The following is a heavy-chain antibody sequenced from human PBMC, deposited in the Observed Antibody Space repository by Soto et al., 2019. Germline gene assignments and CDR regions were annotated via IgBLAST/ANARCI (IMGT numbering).Heavy chain of an antibody. D-gene: IGHD3-3*01. V-gene: IGHV3-30-3*01. CDR2: ISYDGSNK. Sequence: QVQLVESGGGVVQPGRSLRLSCAASGFTFSSYAMHWVRQAPGKGLEMVAVISYDGSNKYYADSVKGRFTISRDNSKNTLSLQMTSLRAEDTAVYSCARVITIFGVVRYAFDIWGQGTMVTVSS. J-gene: IGHJ3*02. CDR1: GFTFSSYA. CDR3: ARVITIFGVVRYAFDI.